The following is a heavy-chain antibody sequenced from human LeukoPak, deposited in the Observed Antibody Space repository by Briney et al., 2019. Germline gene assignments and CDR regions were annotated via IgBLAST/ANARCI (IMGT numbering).Heavy chain of an antibody. D-gene: IGHD1-26*01. CDR3: ARHGGSYYGDYYYYGMDV. J-gene: IGHJ6*02. Sequence: PGGSLRLSCAASGFTFDDYGMSWVRQAPGKGLEWVSGINWNGGSTGYADSVKGRFTISRDNAKNSLYLQMNSLRAEDTALYHCARHGGSYYGDYYYYGMDVWGQGTTVTVSS. CDR2: INWNGGST. V-gene: IGHV3-20*01. CDR1: GFTFDDYG.